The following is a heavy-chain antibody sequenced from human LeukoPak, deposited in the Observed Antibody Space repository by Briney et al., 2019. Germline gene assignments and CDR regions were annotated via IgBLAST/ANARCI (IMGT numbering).Heavy chain of an antibody. J-gene: IGHJ4*02. CDR1: GFTFSSYW. D-gene: IGHD6-13*01. CDR3: ARERWSSSWYPNFYFDY. Sequence: GGFLRLSCAASGFTFSSYWMSWVRQAPGKGLEWVANIKQDGSEKYYVDSVKGRFTISRDNAKNSLYLQMNSLRAEDTAVYYCARERWSSSWYPNFYFDYWGQGTLVTVSS. CDR2: IKQDGSEK. V-gene: IGHV3-7*01.